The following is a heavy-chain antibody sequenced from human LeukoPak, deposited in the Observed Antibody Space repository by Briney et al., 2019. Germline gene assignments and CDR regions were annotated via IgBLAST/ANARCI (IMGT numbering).Heavy chain of an antibody. Sequence: ASVKVSCKASGYTFTSYYMHWVRQAPGQGLEWMGIINPSGGSTSYAQKFQGRVTMTRDTSTSTVYMELSSLRSEDTAVYYCARMIVGATRYYGMDVWGQGTMVTVSS. V-gene: IGHV1-46*01. CDR2: INPSGGST. J-gene: IGHJ6*02. CDR1: GYTFTSYY. D-gene: IGHD1-26*01. CDR3: ARMIVGATRYYGMDV.